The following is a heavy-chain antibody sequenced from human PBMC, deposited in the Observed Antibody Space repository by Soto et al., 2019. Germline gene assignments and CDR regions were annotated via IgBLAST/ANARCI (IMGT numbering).Heavy chain of an antibody. D-gene: IGHD3-10*01. CDR2: IYHSGST. CDR1: GGSISSGGYS. Sequence: QLQLQESGSGLVKPSQTLSLTCAVSGGSISSGGYSWSWIRQPPGKGLEWIGYIYHSGSTYYNPSLNSRLPLSVDRAKNQFSLKLSSVTAADTAVYYCARSISWFDPWGQGTLVTVSS. V-gene: IGHV4-30-2*01. CDR3: ARSISWFDP. J-gene: IGHJ5*02.